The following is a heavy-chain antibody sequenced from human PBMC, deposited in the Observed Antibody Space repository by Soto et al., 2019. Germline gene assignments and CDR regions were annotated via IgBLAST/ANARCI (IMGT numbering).Heavy chain of an antibody. Sequence: QVQVVQSGVEVRRPGSPVKVSCKASGDTFKNCVISWVRQAPGQGLEWMGGIIPLFGTTDFAQRFQGRLTITTDESTTTDYMELSRLRSEDTATYYCAAELGFGKLSVVWGQGTTVIVSS. D-gene: IGHD3-10*01. V-gene: IGHV1-69*01. CDR1: GDTFKNCV. CDR2: IIPLFGTT. J-gene: IGHJ6*02. CDR3: AAELGFGKLSVV.